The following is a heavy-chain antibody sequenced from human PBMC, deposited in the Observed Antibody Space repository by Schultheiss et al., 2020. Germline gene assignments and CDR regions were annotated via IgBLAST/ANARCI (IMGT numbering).Heavy chain of an antibody. Sequence: GGSLRLSCEASGFTLSNYGMHWVRQAPGKGLEWVAVIWYDGSNKYYADSVKGRFTISRDNSKNTLYLQMNSLRAEDTAVYYCAKIFGLLEPLGLDFDYWGQGPLVTVAS. CDR3: AKIFGLLEPLGLDFDY. CDR2: IWYDGSNK. CDR1: GFTLSNYG. V-gene: IGHV3-33*06. D-gene: IGHD3-3*01. J-gene: IGHJ4*02.